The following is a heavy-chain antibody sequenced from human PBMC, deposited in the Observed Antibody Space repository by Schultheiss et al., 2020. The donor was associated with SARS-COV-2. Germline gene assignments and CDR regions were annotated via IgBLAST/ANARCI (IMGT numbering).Heavy chain of an antibody. V-gene: IGHV3-11*04. Sequence: GGSLRLSCAASGFTFSDYYMSWIRQAPGKGLEWVSYISSSGSTIYYADSVKGRFTISRDNAKNSLYLQMNSLRAEDTAVYYCASPDWRSGWYEGYYGMDVWGQGTTVTVSS. CDR1: GFTFSDYY. J-gene: IGHJ6*02. CDR2: ISSSGSTI. D-gene: IGHD6-19*01. CDR3: ASPDWRSGWYEGYYGMDV.